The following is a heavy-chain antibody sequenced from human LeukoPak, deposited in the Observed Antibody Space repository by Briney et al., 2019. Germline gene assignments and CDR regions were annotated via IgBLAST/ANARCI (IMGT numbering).Heavy chain of an antibody. CDR3: ARGYYDFWSGYFPFHYYYYYMDV. CDR2: IYYSGST. D-gene: IGHD3-3*01. V-gene: IGHV4-59*01. J-gene: IGHJ6*03. Sequence: SETLSLTCTVSGGSISSYYWSWIRQPPGKGLEWIGYIYYSGSTNYNPSLKSRVTISVDTSKNQFSLKLSSVTAADTAVYYCARGYYDFWSGYFPFHYYYYYMDVWGKGTTVTVSS. CDR1: GGSISSYY.